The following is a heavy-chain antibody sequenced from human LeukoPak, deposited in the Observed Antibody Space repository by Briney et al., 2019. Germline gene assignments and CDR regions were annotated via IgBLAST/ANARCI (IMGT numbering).Heavy chain of an antibody. CDR2: IKQDGSEK. V-gene: IGHV3-7*01. J-gene: IGHJ6*02. D-gene: IGHD2-15*01. CDR1: GFTFSNYW. Sequence: GGSLRVSCAASGFTFSNYWMSWVRPAPGKGLEWVANIKQDGSEKCYVDSVKGRFTISRDNAKNSLYLQMNSLRAEDTAVYYCARDRWELLSNSYHYCGLDVWGQGTTVTVSS. CDR3: ARDRWELLSNSYHYCGLDV.